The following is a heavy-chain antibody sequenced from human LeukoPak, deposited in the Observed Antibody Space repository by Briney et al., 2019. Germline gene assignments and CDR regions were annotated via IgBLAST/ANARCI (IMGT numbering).Heavy chain of an antibody. J-gene: IGHJ6*02. CDR3: ARSYDILTGFGLYYYGMDV. CDR2: IIPSGGST. CDR1: GYTFTSYY. Sequence: ASVKVSCKASGYTFTSYYMHWVRQAPGQGLEWMGIIIPSGGSTSYAQKFQGRVTMTRDTSTSTVYMELSSLRSEDTAVYYCARSYDILTGFGLYYYGMDVWGQGTTVTVSS. D-gene: IGHD3-9*01. V-gene: IGHV1-46*01.